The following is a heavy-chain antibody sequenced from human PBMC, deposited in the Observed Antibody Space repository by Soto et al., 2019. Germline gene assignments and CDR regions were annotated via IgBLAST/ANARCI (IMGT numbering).Heavy chain of an antibody. CDR2: IYYSGST. CDR3: ARDYTVTTNYYYYGMDV. J-gene: IGHJ6*02. V-gene: IGHV4-30-4*01. D-gene: IGHD4-17*01. Sequence: PSETLSLTCTVSGGSISSGDHYWSWIRQPPGKGLEWIGYIYYSGSTYYNPSLKSRVTISVDTSKNQFSLKLSSVIAADTAVYYCARDYTVTTNYYYYGMDVWGQGTTVTVSS. CDR1: GGSISSGDHY.